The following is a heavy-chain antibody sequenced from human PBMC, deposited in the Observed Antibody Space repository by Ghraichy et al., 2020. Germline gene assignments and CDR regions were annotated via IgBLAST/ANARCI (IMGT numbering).Heavy chain of an antibody. Sequence: GGSLRLSCAASGFTFSRYGMHWVRQAPGKGLEWVTFIRYDGSDKYYADSVKGRFTISRDNSKNTLYLQMNSLRAEDTAVYYCAKEIYDSSGYFYACDYWAQGTLVTVSS. D-gene: IGHD3-22*01. CDR2: IRYDGSDK. CDR3: AKEIYDSSGYFYACDY. CDR1: GFTFSRYG. V-gene: IGHV3-30*02. J-gene: IGHJ4*02.